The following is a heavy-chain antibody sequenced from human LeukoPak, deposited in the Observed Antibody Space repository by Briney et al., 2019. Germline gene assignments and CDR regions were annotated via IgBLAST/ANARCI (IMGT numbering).Heavy chain of an antibody. CDR2: IRSQAYGGTT. CDR1: GFTFGDYA. J-gene: IGHJ4*02. CDR3: TLGYDSSGYFAY. D-gene: IGHD3-22*01. V-gene: IGHV3-49*04. Sequence: GGSLRLSCTDSGFTFGDYAMSWVRQAPGKGLEWVGFIRSQAYGGTTEYAAPVKGRFTISRDDSKSIAYLQVNSLKTEDTAVYYCTLGYDSSGYFAYWGQGTLVTVSS.